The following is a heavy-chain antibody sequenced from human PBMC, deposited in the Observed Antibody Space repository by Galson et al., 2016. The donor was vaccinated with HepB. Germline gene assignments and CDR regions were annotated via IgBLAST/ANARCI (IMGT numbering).Heavy chain of an antibody. CDR2: ISGYNGNT. CDR1: GYSFTQYY. CDR3: ARRRSSSELLDY. D-gene: IGHD6-6*01. Sequence: SVKVSCKVSGYSFTQYYMHWLRQAPGQGLEWMGWISGYNGNTKYAQKFQGRVTMTTDTSTTTAYMELRSLRSDDTAVYYCARRRSSSELLDYWGQGTLVTVSS. J-gene: IGHJ4*02. V-gene: IGHV1-18*04.